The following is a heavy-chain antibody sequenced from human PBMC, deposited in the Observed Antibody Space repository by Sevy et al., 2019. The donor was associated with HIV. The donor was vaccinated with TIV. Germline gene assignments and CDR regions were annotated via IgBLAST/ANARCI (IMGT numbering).Heavy chain of an antibody. CDR2: ISSSSSYI. CDR3: ARDRVYSSSWFGFDP. D-gene: IGHD6-13*01. CDR1: GFTFSSNS. Sequence: EGSLRLSCAASGFTFSSNSMNWVRQAPGKELEWVSSISSSSSYIYYADSVKGRFTISRDNAKNSLYLQMNSLRAEDTAVYYCARDRVYSSSWFGFDPWGQGTLVTVSS. V-gene: IGHV3-21*01. J-gene: IGHJ5*02.